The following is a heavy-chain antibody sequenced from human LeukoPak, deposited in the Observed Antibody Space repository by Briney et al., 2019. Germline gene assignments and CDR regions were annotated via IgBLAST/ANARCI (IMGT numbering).Heavy chain of an antibody. Sequence: PGGSLRLSCAASGFTFSDHYIDWVRQAPGKGLEWVGCSKNKANNYITQYAAFVQGRFTISRDNSKNSLYLQINSLKTEDTAVYYCARDSSGQGDYWGQGTLVTVSS. CDR3: ARDSSGQGDY. CDR2: SKNKANNYIT. CDR1: GFTFSDHY. J-gene: IGHJ4*02. V-gene: IGHV3-72*01. D-gene: IGHD3-22*01.